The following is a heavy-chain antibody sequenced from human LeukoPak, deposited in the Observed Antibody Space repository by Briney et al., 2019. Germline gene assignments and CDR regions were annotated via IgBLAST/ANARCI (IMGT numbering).Heavy chain of an antibody. D-gene: IGHD2-2*01. J-gene: IGHJ4*02. CDR2: INPNSGGT. Sequence: ASVKVSCKASGYTLTGYYMHWVRQAPGQGLEWMGRINPNSGGTNYAQKFQCRVTMTRDTSISTAYMELSRLRSDDTAVYYCARDLIDGWYQLRFDYWGQGTLVTVSS. CDR3: ARDLIDGWYQLRFDY. CDR1: GYTLTGYY. V-gene: IGHV1-2*06.